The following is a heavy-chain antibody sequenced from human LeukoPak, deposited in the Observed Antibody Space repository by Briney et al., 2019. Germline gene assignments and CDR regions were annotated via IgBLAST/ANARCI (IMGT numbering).Heavy chain of an antibody. D-gene: IGHD5-24*01. CDR2: INHSGST. V-gene: IGHV4-34*01. CDR3: ARGTVEMATIG. CDR1: GGSFSGYY. J-gene: IGHJ4*02. Sequence: SETLSLTCAVYGGSFSGYYWSWIRQPPGKGLEWIGEINHSGSTNYNPSLKSRVTISVDTSKNQFSLKLSSVTAADTAGYYCARGTVEMATIGWGQGTLVTVSS.